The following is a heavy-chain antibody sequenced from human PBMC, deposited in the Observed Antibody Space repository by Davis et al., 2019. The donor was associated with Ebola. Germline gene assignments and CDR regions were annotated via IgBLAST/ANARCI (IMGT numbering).Heavy chain of an antibody. D-gene: IGHD3-3*01. J-gene: IGHJ4*02. CDR2: IYYSGST. CDR1: GGSISSYY. CDR3: ARGRPYYDFWSDYSRRCYFDY. Sequence: ESLKISCTVSGGSISSYYWSWIRQPPGKGLEWIGCIYYSGSTNYNPSLKSRVTISVDTSKNQFSLKVTSVTAADTAMYYCARGRPYYDFWSDYSRRCYFDYWGQGTLVTVSS. V-gene: IGHV4-59*01.